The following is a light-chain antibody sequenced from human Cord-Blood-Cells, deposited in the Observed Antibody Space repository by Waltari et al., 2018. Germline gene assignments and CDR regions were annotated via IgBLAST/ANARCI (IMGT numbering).Light chain of an antibody. CDR3: CSYAGSSTVV. J-gene: IGLJ2*01. CDR1: SSDVGRYNL. V-gene: IGLV2-23*01. Sequence: QSALTQPASVSGSPGQSVTIPCTGTSSDVGRYNLVSWYQQHPGKAPKLMIYEGSKRPPGVSNRFSDYKSGNTDSLTIPEVQAEDGADYYCCSYAGSSTVVFGGGTKLTVL. CDR2: EGS.